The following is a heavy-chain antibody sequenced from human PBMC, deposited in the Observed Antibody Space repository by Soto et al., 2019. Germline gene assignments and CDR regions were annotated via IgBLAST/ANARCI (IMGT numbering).Heavy chain of an antibody. D-gene: IGHD3-22*01. J-gene: IGHJ4*02. Sequence: ASVKVSCKASGFTFTSSAVQWVRQARGQRLEWIGWIVVGSGNTNYAQKFQERVTITRDMSTSTAYMELSSLRSEDTAVYYCATPGLEGYYDSSGYYYDAPFDYWGQGTLVTVSS. CDR1: GFTFTSSA. V-gene: IGHV1-58*01. CDR3: ATPGLEGYYDSSGYYYDAPFDY. CDR2: IVVGSGNT.